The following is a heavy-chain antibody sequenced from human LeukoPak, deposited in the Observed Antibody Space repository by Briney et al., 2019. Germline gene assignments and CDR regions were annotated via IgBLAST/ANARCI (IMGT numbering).Heavy chain of an antibody. CDR2: INLSCDGDST. J-gene: IGHJ5*02. CDR3: AGGVCSGSSCYWGHNWFDP. Sequence: GPSVKVSCKSSGYTFTFYYIHLGRQAPGQGHERMGIINLSCDGDSTNYAHKVQGRVIMTRDMSTNTVYMELSSLRYEDTAVYYCAGGVCSGSSCYWGHNWFDPWGQGTLVTVSS. D-gene: IGHD2-2*01. V-gene: IGHV1-46*01. CDR1: GYTFTFYY.